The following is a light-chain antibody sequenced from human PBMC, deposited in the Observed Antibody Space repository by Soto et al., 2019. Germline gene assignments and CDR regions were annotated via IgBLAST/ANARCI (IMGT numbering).Light chain of an antibody. CDR1: QRVSSH. J-gene: IGKJ1*01. V-gene: IGKV3-15*01. CDR2: AAS. Sequence: ETVMTQSPVTLSVSPGDTATLSCRASQRVSSHLAWYQQKPGQAPRLLIYAASTRATGIPVRFSGSGSETEFILTIRSLQSEDFALYYCHQYNNWPWTFGQGTKVEIK. CDR3: HQYNNWPWT.